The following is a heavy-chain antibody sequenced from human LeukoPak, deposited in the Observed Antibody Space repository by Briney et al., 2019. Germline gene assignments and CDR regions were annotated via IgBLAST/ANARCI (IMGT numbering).Heavy chain of an antibody. CDR1: GFTFTRYA. V-gene: IGHV3-30*02. D-gene: IGHD2-15*01. CDR2: IQFDGSDK. Sequence: GGSLRLSCAASGFTFTRYAVTWVRQAPGKGLEWVTFIQFDGSDKYFADPVKGRFTISRDNSKNTLYLQMNSLITEDTAVYYCAKAGVVGATPTFDYWGQGTLVTVSS. CDR3: AKAGVVGATPTFDY. J-gene: IGHJ4*02.